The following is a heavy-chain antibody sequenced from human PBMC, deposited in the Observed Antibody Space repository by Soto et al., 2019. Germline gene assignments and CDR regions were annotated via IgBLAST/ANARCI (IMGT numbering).Heavy chain of an antibody. V-gene: IGHV3-23*01. CDR3: ANNFGYGSGSYYNLVDY. CDR1: KFTFGSYA. Sequence: GGSLRLSCAASKFTFGSYAMSWVRQAPGKGLEWVSAISGSGGSTYYADSVKGRFTISRDNSKNTLYLQMNSLRAEDTAVYYCANNFGYGSGSYYNLVDYWGQGTLVTVSS. J-gene: IGHJ4*02. CDR2: ISGSGGST. D-gene: IGHD3-10*01.